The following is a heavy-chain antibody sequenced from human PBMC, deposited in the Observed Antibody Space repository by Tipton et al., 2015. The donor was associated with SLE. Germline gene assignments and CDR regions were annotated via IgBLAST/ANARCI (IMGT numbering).Heavy chain of an antibody. J-gene: IGHJ4*02. CDR3: ARDRGVKVVQGVPYDIFDF. D-gene: IGHD3-10*01. Sequence: QSGPEVKKPGASVKVSCKASGYKFNTYAMNWVRQAPGQGLEWMGWISIHNGNTKYAQKFQGRVTMTADTSTNTVYMELRSLRSDDTAVYYCARDRGVKVVQGVPYDIFDFWGQGTLVTVSS. CDR2: ISIHNGNT. CDR1: GYKFNTYA. V-gene: IGHV1-18*01.